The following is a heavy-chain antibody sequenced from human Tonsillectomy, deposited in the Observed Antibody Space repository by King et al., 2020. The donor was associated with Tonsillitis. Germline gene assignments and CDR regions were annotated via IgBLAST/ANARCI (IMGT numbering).Heavy chain of an antibody. CDR3: ARIQWLANYYYYYMDV. D-gene: IGHD6-19*01. Sequence: LQLQESGPGLVKPSETLSLTCTVSSCSISSASYYWGWVRLPPGMGLEWIGSVHYSGSTYYNPSLKIGVTITVDTSQNQFSLKLSSVTAADTAVYYCARIQWLANYYYYYMDVWGKGTTVTVSS. V-gene: IGHV4-39*01. CDR2: VHYSGST. J-gene: IGHJ6*03. CDR1: SCSISSASYY.